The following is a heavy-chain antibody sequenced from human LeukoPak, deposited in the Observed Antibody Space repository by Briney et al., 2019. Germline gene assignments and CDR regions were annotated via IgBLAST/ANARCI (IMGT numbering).Heavy chain of an antibody. D-gene: IGHD3-16*01. V-gene: IGHV1-2*02. CDR3: ARDSDLGGPSPAGY. J-gene: IGHJ4*02. CDR1: GYTFTGYY. CDR2: INPNSGGT. Sequence: PSVKVSCKASGYTFTGYYIHWVRQAPGQGLELLGWINPNSGGTNYAQKCQGRDTMTRDTSISTAYMELSRLRSDDTAVYYCARDSDLGGPSPAGYWGQGPLVTVSS.